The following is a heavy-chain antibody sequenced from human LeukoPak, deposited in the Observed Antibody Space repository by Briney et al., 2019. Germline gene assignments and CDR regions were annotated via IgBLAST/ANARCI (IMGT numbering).Heavy chain of an antibody. J-gene: IGHJ5*02. V-gene: IGHV4-39*07. Sequence: KPSETLSLTCTVSGGSISSSSYYWGWIRQPPGKGLEWIGSIYYSGSTYYNPSLKSRVTISVDTSKNQFSLKLSSVTAADTAVYYCARLSIAARRRAWFDPWGQGTLVTVSS. CDR3: ARLSIAARRRAWFDP. D-gene: IGHD6-6*01. CDR2: IYYSGST. CDR1: GGSISSSSYY.